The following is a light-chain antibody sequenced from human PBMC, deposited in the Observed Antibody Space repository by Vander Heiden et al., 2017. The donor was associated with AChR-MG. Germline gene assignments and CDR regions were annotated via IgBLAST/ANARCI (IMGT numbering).Light chain of an antibody. V-gene: IGLV3-19*01. CDR1: SLRSYY. CDR2: GKN. J-gene: IGLJ2*01. Sequence: SSELTQDPSVSVALGPSVRSTCQGDSLRSYYASWYQEKPERAPVLVIYGKNNLPSGIPDRFSGSSSGNTASLTITGAQAEDEADYYCNARERVFGGGTKLTVL. CDR3: NARERV.